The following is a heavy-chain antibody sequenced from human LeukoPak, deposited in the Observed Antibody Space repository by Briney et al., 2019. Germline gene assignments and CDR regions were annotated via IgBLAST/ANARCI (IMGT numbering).Heavy chain of an antibody. V-gene: IGHV1-69*13. CDR3: ARDSGPLDVAYCGGDCYSVGFFDY. Sequence: SVEVSCKASGGTFSSYAISWVRQAPGQGLEWMGGIIPIFGTANYAQKFQGRVTITADESTSTAYMELSSLRSEDTAVYYCARDSGPLDVAYCGGDCYSVGFFDYWGQGTLVTVSS. D-gene: IGHD2-21*01. CDR1: GGTFSSYA. CDR2: IIPIFGTA. J-gene: IGHJ4*02.